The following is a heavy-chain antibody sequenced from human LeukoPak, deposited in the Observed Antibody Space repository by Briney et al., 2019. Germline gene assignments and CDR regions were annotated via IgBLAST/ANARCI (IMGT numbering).Heavy chain of an antibody. CDR2: ISWDGGTT. CDR1: GFTFDDYA. V-gene: IGHV3-43D*03. Sequence: GGSLGLSCAASGFTFDDYATYWVRQTPGKGLEWVSLISWDGGTTYYADSVKGRFTISRDNSKNSLYLQMNSLKTEDTALYYCAREGMVRGVIIGAYYYYMDVWGKGTTVTVSS. D-gene: IGHD3-10*01. J-gene: IGHJ6*03. CDR3: AREGMVRGVIIGAYYYYMDV.